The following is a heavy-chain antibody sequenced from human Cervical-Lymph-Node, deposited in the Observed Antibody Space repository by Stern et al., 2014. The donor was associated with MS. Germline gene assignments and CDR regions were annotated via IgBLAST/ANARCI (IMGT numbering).Heavy chain of an antibody. CDR3: ARDGRHRDNYGLDV. J-gene: IGHJ6*02. D-gene: IGHD2-15*01. Sequence: VKLGESGAEVKKPGSSVKVSCQASGGTFNVYAINWLRQTPGQGLEWMGGIIPIFGTATYAQKFQVRVTITADESTRTSSMQLSSLRSNDTAVYYCARDGRHRDNYGLDVWGQGTTVIVSS. V-gene: IGHV1-69*01. CDR1: GGTFNVYA. CDR2: IIPIFGTA.